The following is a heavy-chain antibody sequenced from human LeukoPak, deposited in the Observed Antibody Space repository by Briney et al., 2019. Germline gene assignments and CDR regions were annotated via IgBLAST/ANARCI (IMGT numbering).Heavy chain of an antibody. V-gene: IGHV1-2*02. J-gene: IGHJ4*02. D-gene: IGHD3-22*01. CDR2: INPNSGDT. CDR1: GYTFTGYY. Sequence: ASVKVSCKASGYTFTGYYLHWVRQAPGQGLEWMGWINPNSGDTNYAQKSQGRVTMTRDTSISTAYMELSRLRSDDTAVYYCASSHYYDSSGYYSVYWGQGTLVTVSS. CDR3: ASSHYYDSSGYYSVY.